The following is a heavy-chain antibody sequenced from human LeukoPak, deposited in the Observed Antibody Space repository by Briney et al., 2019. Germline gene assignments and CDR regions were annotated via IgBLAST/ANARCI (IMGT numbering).Heavy chain of an antibody. V-gene: IGHV3-11*01. CDR1: GFIFSDYY. J-gene: IGHJ4*02. CDR3: ARDPGSGYEEHFDY. Sequence: PGGSLRLSCAASGFIFSDYYMSRIRQAPGKGLEWVSYISSSGSTMYYTDSVKGRFTISRDNAKDSLYLQMNSLRAEDTAVYYCARDPGSGYEEHFDYWGQGTLVTVSS. D-gene: IGHD5-12*01. CDR2: ISSSGSTM.